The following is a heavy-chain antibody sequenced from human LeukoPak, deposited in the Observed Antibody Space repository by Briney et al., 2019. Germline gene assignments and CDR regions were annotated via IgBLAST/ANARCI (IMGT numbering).Heavy chain of an antibody. J-gene: IGHJ5*02. CDR2: IYHSGST. V-gene: IGHV4-30-2*01. Sequence: PSETLSLTCAVSGGSISSGGYSWSWIRQPPGKGLEWIGYIYHSGSTYYNPSLKSRVTISVDRSKNQFSLKLSSVTAADTAVYYCARVTPYYYDSSGYRPYNWFDPWGQGTLVTVSS. CDR3: ARVTPYYYDSSGYRPYNWFDP. CDR1: GGSISSGGYS. D-gene: IGHD3-22*01.